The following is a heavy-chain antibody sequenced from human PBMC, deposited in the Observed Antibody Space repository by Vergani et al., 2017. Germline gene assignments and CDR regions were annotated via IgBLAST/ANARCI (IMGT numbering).Heavy chain of an antibody. CDR2: IYHSGST. J-gene: IGHJ4*02. D-gene: IGHD2-2*01. V-gene: IGHV4-4*02. Sequence: QLQLQESGPGLVKPSETLSLTCTVSGGSISSSNWWSWVRQPPGKGLEWIGEIYHSGSTNYNPSLKSRVTISVDKSKNQFTLKLSSVTAADTAVYYCASLVGYCSSTSCYSSDYWGQGTLVTVSS. CDR1: GGSISSSNW. CDR3: ASLVGYCSSTSCYSSDY.